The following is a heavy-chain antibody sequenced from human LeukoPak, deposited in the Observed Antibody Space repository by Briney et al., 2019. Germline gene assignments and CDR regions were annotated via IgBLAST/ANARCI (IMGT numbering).Heavy chain of an antibody. V-gene: IGHV1-69*04. CDR1: GGTFSSYA. CDR3: ARVPTRPVLGGDY. CDR2: IIPILGIA. J-gene: IGHJ4*02. Sequence: GASVKVSCKASGGTFSSYAISWVRQAPGQGLEWMGRIIPILGIANYAQKFQGRVTITADKSTSTAYMELSSLRSEDTAVYYCARVPTRPVLGGDYRGQGTLVTVSS. D-gene: IGHD1-26*01.